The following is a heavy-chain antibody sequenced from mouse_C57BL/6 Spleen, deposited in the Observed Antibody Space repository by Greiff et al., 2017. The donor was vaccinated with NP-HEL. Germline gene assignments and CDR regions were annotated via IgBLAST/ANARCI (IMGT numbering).Heavy chain of an antibody. J-gene: IGHJ4*01. CDR2: IYPGDGDT. Sequence: QVQLQQSGAELVKPGASVKISCKASGYAFSSYWMNWVKQRPGKGLEWIGQIYPGDGDTNYNGKFKGKATLTADKSSSTAYMQLSSLTSEDSAVYFCASGSSYPYYAMDYWGQGTSVTVSS. CDR1: GYAFSSYW. V-gene: IGHV1-80*01. D-gene: IGHD1-1*01. CDR3: ASGSSYPYYAMDY.